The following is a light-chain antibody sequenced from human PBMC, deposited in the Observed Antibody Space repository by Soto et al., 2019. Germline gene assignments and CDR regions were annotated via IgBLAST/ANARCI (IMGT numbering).Light chain of an antibody. J-gene: IGKJ2*01. CDR3: QQALRTPPP. CDR2: SAS. V-gene: IGKV1-39*01. CDR1: QTISSY. Sequence: DIQMTQSPASLSASVGERVTITCRASQTISSYLNWYQQKPGAAPKLLIYSASPLQTWVPSRVMGSWFGTDYPPNINHPKPAGFGILFLQQALRTPPPFGPGAKVDI.